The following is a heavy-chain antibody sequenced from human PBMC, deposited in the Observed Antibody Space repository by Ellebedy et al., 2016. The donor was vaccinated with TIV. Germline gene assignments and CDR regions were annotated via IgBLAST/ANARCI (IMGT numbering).Heavy chain of an antibody. CDR3: ARVPSYSSGYDLDH. V-gene: IGHV1-46*01. D-gene: IGHD5-18*01. Sequence: AASVKVSCKASGYTFTSYYMHWVRQAPGQGLEWMGIINPTIGSTTYAQKFQGRVTMTSDTSTSTVYMALSSLKSEDTAVYYCARVPSYSSGYDLDHWGQGTLVTVSS. CDR2: INPTIGST. J-gene: IGHJ4*02. CDR1: GYTFTSYY.